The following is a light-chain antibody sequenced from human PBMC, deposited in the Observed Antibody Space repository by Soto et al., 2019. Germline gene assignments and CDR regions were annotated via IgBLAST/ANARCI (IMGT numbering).Light chain of an antibody. J-gene: IGKJ1*01. CDR2: AAS. CDR1: ESISFS. V-gene: IGKV1-39*01. CDR3: QQNYST. Sequence: DILLTQSPSSLSASVGDRVTITCRASESISFSLNWYQQKPGKPPKLLIYAASNLFSGVPSRFSASGHGTDFTLTISSLQREDFATYYFQQNYSTFGPGTKVEMK.